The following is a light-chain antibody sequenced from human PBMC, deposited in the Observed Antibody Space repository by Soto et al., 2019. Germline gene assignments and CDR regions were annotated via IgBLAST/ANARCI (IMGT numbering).Light chain of an antibody. J-gene: IGKJ4*01. V-gene: IGKV3-15*01. CDR3: QQYDIWPPLT. CDR1: QSVSTN. Sequence: EIMMTQSPATLSVSPGERATLSCRTSQSVSTNLAWYQQKPGQTPRLLIYGASTRATDIPARFSGSGSGTDFTLTISSLQSEDFAVYYCQQYDIWPPLTFGGGTKVEIK. CDR2: GAS.